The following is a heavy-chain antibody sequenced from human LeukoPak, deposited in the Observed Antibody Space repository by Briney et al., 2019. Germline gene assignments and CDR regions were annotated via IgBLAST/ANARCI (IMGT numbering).Heavy chain of an antibody. V-gene: IGHV4-38-2*02. Sequence: SETLSLTCTVSGYSISSGYYWGWIRQPPGKGLEWIGSIYHSGSTYYNPSLKSRVTISVDTSKNQFSLNLSSVTAADTAMYYCARAVGTSRKFFDYWGQGTLVTVSS. CDR2: IYHSGST. CDR1: GYSISSGYY. J-gene: IGHJ4*02. D-gene: IGHD4-23*01. CDR3: ARAVGTSRKFFDY.